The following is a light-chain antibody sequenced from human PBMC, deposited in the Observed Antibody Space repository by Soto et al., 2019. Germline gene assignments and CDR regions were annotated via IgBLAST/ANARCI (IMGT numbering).Light chain of an antibody. V-gene: IGKV3-15*01. CDR2: DAS. CDR1: QRITSS. J-gene: IGKJ2*01. CDR3: QQYHNWPPYT. Sequence: EIVMTQSPATLSVSPGKRVTLSCRASQRITSSLAWYQQKPGQAPGLLIYDASTRATGIPARFSGSGSGTEFTLTISSLQSEDFAVYYCQQYHNWPPYTFGQGTKLDFK.